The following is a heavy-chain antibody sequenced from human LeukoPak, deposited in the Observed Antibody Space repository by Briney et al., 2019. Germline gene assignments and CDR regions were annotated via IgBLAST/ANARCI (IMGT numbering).Heavy chain of an antibody. CDR1: GFTFSSYW. CDR3: ARVQGHPPNGLDI. J-gene: IGHJ3*02. D-gene: IGHD2-8*01. CDR2: INSDGSST. V-gene: IGHV3-74*01. Sequence: GESLRLSCAASGFTFSSYWMHWVRQAPGKGLVWVSRINSDGSSTSYADAVKGRFTISRDNAKNTAYLQLNSLRAEDTAVYYCARVQGHPPNGLDIWGPGAMVTVSS.